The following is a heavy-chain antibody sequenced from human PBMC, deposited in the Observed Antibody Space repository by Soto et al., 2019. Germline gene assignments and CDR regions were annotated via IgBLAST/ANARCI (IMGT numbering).Heavy chain of an antibody. CDR3: GRVPNCDSSGCYSYFDL. Sequence: EMQLVESGGGLVQPGGSLRLSCAASGFTFSNYYMHWVRQAPGKGPVWVSRISSDGTTTTYADSVKGRFTISRDNAKNTLYLQVDSLRADDTAVYSCGRVPNCDSSGCYSYFDLWGQGALVTVSS. D-gene: IGHD3-22*01. CDR2: ISSDGTTT. CDR1: GFTFSNYY. V-gene: IGHV3-74*03. J-gene: IGHJ4*02.